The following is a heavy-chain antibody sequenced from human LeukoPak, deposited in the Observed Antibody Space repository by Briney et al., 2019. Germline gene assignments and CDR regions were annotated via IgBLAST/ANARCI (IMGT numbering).Heavy chain of an antibody. CDR1: GGSISSGGYY. CDR3: AREEVDRLGVFLI. V-gene: IGHV4-31*01. CDR2: IYYSGST. Sequence: PSQTLSLTCTVSGGSISSGGYYSSWIRQHPGKGLELLGYIYYSGSTHYNPSLNSPATISVDTFNDQYSFELSSVPAADTGVYYCAREEVDRLGVFLIWGEGTMVTVSS. D-gene: IGHD3-16*01. J-gene: IGHJ3*02.